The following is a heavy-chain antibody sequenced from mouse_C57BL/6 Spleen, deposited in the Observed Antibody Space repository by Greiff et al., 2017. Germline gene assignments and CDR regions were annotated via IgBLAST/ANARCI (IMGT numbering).Heavy chain of an antibody. D-gene: IGHD1-1*01. CDR2: INPNYGTT. CDR3: APHYYGSSYVAMDY. J-gene: IGHJ4*01. CDR1: GYSFTDYN. V-gene: IGHV1-39*01. Sequence: VQLQQSGPELVKPGASVKISCKASGYSFTDYNMNWVKQSHGQSLEWIGVINPNYGTTSYNQKFKGKATLTGDPSSSTAYMQLNSLTSEDSAVYDGAPHYYGSSYVAMDYWGQGTSVTVSS.